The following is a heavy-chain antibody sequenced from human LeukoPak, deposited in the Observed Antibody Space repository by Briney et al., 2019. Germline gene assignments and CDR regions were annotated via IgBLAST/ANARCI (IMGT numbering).Heavy chain of an antibody. J-gene: IGHJ6*02. V-gene: IGHV4-61*02. CDR1: GGSIGSGSYY. Sequence: SETLSLTCTVSGGSIGSGSYYWSWIRQPAGKGLEWIGRIYTSGSTNYNPSLKSRVSISVDTSKNQFSLKLSSVTAADTAVYYCARDAGYRSGGSCYSPRYYYYGMDVWGQGTTVTVSS. D-gene: IGHD2-15*01. CDR2: IYTSGST. CDR3: ARDAGYRSGGSCYSPRYYYYGMDV.